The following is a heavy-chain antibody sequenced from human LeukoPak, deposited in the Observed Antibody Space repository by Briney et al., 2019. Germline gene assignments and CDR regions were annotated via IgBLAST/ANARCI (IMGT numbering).Heavy chain of an antibody. D-gene: IGHD3-22*01. CDR1: GFTFSSYS. CDR2: ISGSGGST. Sequence: AGGSLRLSCAASGFTFSSYSMNWVRQAPGKGLEWVSSISGSGGSTYYADSMKGRFTISRDNSKNTLYLQMNSLRAEDTAVYYCAKDARVVMKVVVRGARPYYFDYWGQGTLVTVSS. V-gene: IGHV3-23*01. CDR3: AKDARVVMKVVVRGARPYYFDY. J-gene: IGHJ4*02.